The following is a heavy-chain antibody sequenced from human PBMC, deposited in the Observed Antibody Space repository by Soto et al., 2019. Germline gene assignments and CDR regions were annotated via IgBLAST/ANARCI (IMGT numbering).Heavy chain of an antibody. D-gene: IGHD3-3*01. J-gene: IGHJ6*02. CDR3: ARDYYDFWSGYYLGNYYGKDV. CDR1: GDSVSSNSAA. Sequence: SQTLSLTCAISGDSVSSNSAAWNWIRQSPSRGLEWLGRTYYRSKWYNDYAVSVKSRITINPDTSKNQFSLQLNSVTPEDTAVYYCARDYYDFWSGYYLGNYYGKDVWGQGTTVTVSS. V-gene: IGHV6-1*01. CDR2: TYYRSKWYN.